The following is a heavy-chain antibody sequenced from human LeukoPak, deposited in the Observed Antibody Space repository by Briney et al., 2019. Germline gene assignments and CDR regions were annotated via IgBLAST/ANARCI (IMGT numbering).Heavy chain of an antibody. CDR2: INTNTGNP. CDR1: GVIFSNFA. J-gene: IGHJ4*02. V-gene: IGHV7-4-1*02. D-gene: IGHD3-10*01. CDR3: AREGWFGELLSDY. Sequence: ASVKVSCKASGVIFSNFAFNWVRQAPGQGLEWMGWINTNTGNPTYAQGFTGRFVFSLDTSVSTAYLQISSLKAEDTAVYYCAREGWFGELLSDYWGQGTLVTVSS.